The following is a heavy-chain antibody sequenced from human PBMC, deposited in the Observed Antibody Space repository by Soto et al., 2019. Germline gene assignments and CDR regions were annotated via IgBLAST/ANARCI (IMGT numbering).Heavy chain of an antibody. Sequence: QVQLVQSGAEVKKPGASVKVSCKASGYTFTSYVISWVRQAPGQGLEWMGWISAYNGNTNYAQKLQGRVTMTTDTSTSTADMELRSLRSDDTAVYYCARETPDPITMVRGVMGYWGQGTLVTVSS. V-gene: IGHV1-18*01. CDR2: ISAYNGNT. CDR1: GYTFTSYV. D-gene: IGHD3-10*01. J-gene: IGHJ4*02. CDR3: ARETPDPITMVRGVMGY.